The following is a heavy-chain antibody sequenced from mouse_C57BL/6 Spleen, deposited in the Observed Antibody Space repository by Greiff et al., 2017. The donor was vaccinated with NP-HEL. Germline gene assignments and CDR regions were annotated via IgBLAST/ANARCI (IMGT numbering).Heavy chain of an antibody. CDR1: GFNIKNTY. V-gene: IGHV14-3*01. D-gene: IGHD2-4*01. J-gene: IGHJ3*01. CDR3: ALTYDYDGAWFAY. CDR2: IDPANGNT. Sequence: VQLQQSVAELVRPGASVKLSCTASGFNIKNTYMHWVKQRPEQSLEWIGRIDPANGNTKYAPKFQGKATIPADTSSNTAYLQLSSLTSEDTAIYYCALTYDYDGAWFAYWGQGTLVTVSA.